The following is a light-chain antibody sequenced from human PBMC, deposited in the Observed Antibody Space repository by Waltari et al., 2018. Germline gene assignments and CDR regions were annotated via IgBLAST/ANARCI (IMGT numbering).Light chain of an antibody. CDR2: GAS. J-gene: IGKJ5*01. Sequence: DIQMTQSPSSLSTSVGDRVTITCRASETITNYLNWYQQKPGKGPKLLIYGASSLQSGVPARCSGSGSGTEFTLTSSNLQPEDCATYYCQQNYNFPTVGQGTRLEIK. CDR1: ETITNY. CDR3: QQNYNFPT. V-gene: IGKV1-39*01.